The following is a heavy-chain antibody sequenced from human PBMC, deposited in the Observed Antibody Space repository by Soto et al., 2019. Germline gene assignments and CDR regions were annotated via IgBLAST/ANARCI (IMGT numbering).Heavy chain of an antibody. CDR2: IYYSGST. Sequence: PSETLSLTCTVSGGSISSYYWSWIRQPPGKGLEWIGYIYYSGSTNYNPSLKSRVTISVDTSKNQFSLKLSSVTAADTAVYYCAGLFRSGYGYCYMDVWGKGTTDTVSS. J-gene: IGHJ6*03. V-gene: IGHV4-59*01. CDR3: AGLFRSGYGYCYMDV. D-gene: IGHD3-3*01. CDR1: GGSISSYY.